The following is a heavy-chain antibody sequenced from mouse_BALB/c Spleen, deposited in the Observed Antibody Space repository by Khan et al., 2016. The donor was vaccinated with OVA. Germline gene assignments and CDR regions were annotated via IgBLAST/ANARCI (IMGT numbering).Heavy chain of an antibody. CDR1: GYTFINYW. V-gene: IGHV1-7*01. Sequence: QVQLKQSGAELAKPGASVKMSCKASGYTFINYWILWVKQRPGQGLEWIGYINPSTGYTEYNQNFKDKATFTADKSSSTAYMQLSSLPSEDSAVYYGARRGLRLDLDYWGQGTTLTVSS. CDR2: INPSTGYT. D-gene: IGHD1-1*01. CDR3: ARRGLRLDLDY. J-gene: IGHJ2*01.